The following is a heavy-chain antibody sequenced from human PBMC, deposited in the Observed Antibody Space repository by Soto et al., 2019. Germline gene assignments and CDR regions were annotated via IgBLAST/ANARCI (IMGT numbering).Heavy chain of an antibody. J-gene: IGHJ4*01. V-gene: IGHV4-34*01. CDR2: INHSGNT. CDR3: ANLIVFHSSYYHDY. Sequence: PSETLPLTCAVYGVPFSGYYWSLIRQSPGKGLEWIGVINHSGNTNYNPSLTSRVTMLVDTSKNQFSLSLSSVTAADTAVYYCANLIVFHSSYYHDYWCHGTLVT. D-gene: IGHD1-26*01. CDR1: GVPFSGYY.